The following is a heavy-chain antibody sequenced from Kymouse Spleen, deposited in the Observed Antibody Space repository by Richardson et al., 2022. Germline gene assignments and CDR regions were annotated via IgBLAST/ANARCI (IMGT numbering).Heavy chain of an antibody. D-gene: IGHD3-10*01. CDR3: AGMVRGVIDYYGMDV. CDR1: GGSFSGYY. CDR2: INHSGST. Sequence: QVQLQQWGAGLLKPSETLSLTCAVYGGSFSGYYWSWIRQPPGKGLEWIGEINHSGSTNYNPSLKSRVTISVDTSKNQFSLKLSSVTAADTAVYYCAGMVRGVIDYYGMDVWGQGTTVTVSS. V-gene: IGHV4-34*01. J-gene: IGHJ6*02.